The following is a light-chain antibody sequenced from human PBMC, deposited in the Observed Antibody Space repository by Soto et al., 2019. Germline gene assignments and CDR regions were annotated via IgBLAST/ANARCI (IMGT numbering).Light chain of an antibody. CDR1: SSDVGSYNR. J-gene: IGLJ1*01. CDR2: EVS. Sequence: QSVLTQPPSVSGYPVQSVTISCSGTSSDVGSYNRVSWYQQPPGTAPKLMIYEVSNRPSGVPDRFSGSKSGNTASLTISGLQAEDEADYYCSSLTRSSTYVFGTGTKLTVL. V-gene: IGLV2-18*02. CDR3: SSLTRSSTYV.